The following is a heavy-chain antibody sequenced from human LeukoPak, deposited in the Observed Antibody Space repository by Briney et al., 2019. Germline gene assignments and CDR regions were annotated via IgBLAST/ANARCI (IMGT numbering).Heavy chain of an antibody. Sequence: PSQILSLTCTVSGDSISSGSYLWSWIRQPAGKGLEWIGRTYIGGDTNYNPSLKSRVTISLDTSKNQISLRLSSVTAADTAVYYCARDPRGVKAILGAFDIWGQGTTVTVSS. V-gene: IGHV4-61*02. D-gene: IGHD2-21*01. CDR2: TYIGGDT. CDR1: GDSISSGSYL. CDR3: ARDPRGVKAILGAFDI. J-gene: IGHJ3*02.